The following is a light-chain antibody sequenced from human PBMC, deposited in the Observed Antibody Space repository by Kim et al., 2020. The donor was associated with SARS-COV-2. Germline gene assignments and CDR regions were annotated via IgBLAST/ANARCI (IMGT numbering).Light chain of an antibody. CDR3: QVWDGSTNHWV. J-gene: IGLJ3*02. Sequence: SYELTKPPSVFVAPGKTATFTCGGDNSRDKTVHWYQQKLGRAPVVVIFYDTDRPSGIPERFSGSTSGNTAALTITEVEAVDEADYYCQVWDGSTNHWVFGGGTQLTDL. CDR2: YDT. CDR1: NSRDKT. V-gene: IGLV3-21*04.